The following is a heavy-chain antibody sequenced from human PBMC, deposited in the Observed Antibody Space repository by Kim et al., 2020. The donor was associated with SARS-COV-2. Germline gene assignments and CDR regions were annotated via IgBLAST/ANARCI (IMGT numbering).Heavy chain of an antibody. J-gene: IGHJ4*02. CDR2: IIPIFGTA. CDR1: GGTFSSYA. D-gene: IGHD2-2*01. Sequence: SVKVSCKASGGTFSSYAISWVRQAPGQGLEWMGGIIPIFGTANYAQKFQGRVTITADESTSTAYMELSSLRSEDTAVYYCARPRRYCSSTSCYPLDYWGQGTLVTVSS. CDR3: ARPRRYCSSTSCYPLDY. V-gene: IGHV1-69*13.